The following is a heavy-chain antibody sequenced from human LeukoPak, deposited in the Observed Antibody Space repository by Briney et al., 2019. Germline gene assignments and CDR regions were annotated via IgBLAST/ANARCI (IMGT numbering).Heavy chain of an antibody. CDR1: GYTFTSYG. J-gene: IGHJ6*02. CDR3: ARDRTFDYGDYVYYYGMDV. Sequence: ASVKVCCKASGYTFTSYGISWVRQAPGQGLEWMGWISAYNGNTNYAQKLQGRVTMTTDTSTSTAYMELRSLRSDDTAVYYCARDRTFDYGDYVYYYGMDVWGQGTTVTVSS. CDR2: ISAYNGNT. D-gene: IGHD4-17*01. V-gene: IGHV1-18*01.